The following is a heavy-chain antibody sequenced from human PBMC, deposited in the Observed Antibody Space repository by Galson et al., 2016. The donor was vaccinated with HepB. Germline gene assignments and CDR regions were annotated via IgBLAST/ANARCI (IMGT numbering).Heavy chain of an antibody. J-gene: IGHJ6*02. CDR2: ISGSSAT. CDR3: AKVREACSRTSCYHYYGTDV. V-gene: IGHV3-23*01. CDR1: GFTFRNYG. D-gene: IGHD2-2*01. Sequence: SLRLSCAASGFTFRNYGMSWVRQAPGKGLEWVSAISGSSATYYADSVKGRFTISRDNSKNTLFLQMNTLRAEDTAVYYCAKVREACSRTSCYHYYGTDVGGQGTTVTVSS.